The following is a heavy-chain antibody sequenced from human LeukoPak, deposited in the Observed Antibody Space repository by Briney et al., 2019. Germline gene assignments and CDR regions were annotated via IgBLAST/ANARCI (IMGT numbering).Heavy chain of an antibody. CDR2: IYYSRST. CDR1: GGSISSYY. V-gene: IGHV4-59*01. D-gene: IGHD6-19*01. CDR3: ARWGFSSGWY. J-gene: IGHJ4*02. Sequence: SETLSLTCTVSGGSISSYYWSWIRQPPGKGLEWIGYIYYSRSTNYNPSLKSRVTISVDTSKNQFSLKLSSVTAADTAVYYCARWGFSSGWYWGQGTLVTVSS.